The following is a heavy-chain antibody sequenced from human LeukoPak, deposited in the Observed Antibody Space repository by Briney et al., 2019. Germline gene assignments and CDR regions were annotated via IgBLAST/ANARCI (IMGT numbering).Heavy chain of an antibody. CDR1: GYSLTSYW. V-gene: IGHV5-51*01. CDR2: IDPCDSET. Sequence: GASLKISCKASGYSLTSYWFGWVRQMPAKGMEWMGMIDPCDSETRYTPSFQGQVTISVDKSLTTADLQWNSLKASDTAMYYCARQTAMGRSGDYWGQGTLVTVSS. CDR3: ARQTAMGRSGDY. D-gene: IGHD5-18*01. J-gene: IGHJ4*02.